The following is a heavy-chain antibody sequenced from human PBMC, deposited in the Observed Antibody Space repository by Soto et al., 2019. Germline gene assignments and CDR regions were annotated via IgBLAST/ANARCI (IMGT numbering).Heavy chain of an antibody. V-gene: IGHV3-9*01. CDR2: ISWNGGTI. D-gene: IGHD3-10*01. CDR1: GFTFHNYA. CDR3: TKAGGSGSYYYNWFDP. J-gene: IGHJ5*02. Sequence: EVQLVESGGGLVQPGRSLRLSCAASGFTFHNYAMHWVRQAPGKGLEWISGISWNGGTIGYADSVKGRFTISRDNAKNSLHLQMNSLRAEDTALYFCTKAGGSGSYYYNWFDPWGQGTLVTVSS.